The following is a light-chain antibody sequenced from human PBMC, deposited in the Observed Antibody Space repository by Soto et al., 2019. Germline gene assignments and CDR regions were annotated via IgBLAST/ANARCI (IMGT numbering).Light chain of an antibody. CDR2: GAS. Sequence: EIVMTQSPATLSVSPGERATLSCRASQSVSSNLAWYQQKPGQAPRRLIYGASTRAAGIPARYSGSGSGTEFTITISSLQSEDFAVYYCHQYNNWPPLSFGGGTKVEIK. V-gene: IGKV3-15*01. J-gene: IGKJ4*01. CDR3: HQYNNWPPLS. CDR1: QSVSSN.